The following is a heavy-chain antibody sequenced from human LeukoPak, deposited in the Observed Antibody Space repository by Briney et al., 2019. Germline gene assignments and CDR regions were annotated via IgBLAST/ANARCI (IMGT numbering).Heavy chain of an antibody. CDR1: GFTFSNAW. Sequence: PGGPLRLSCAASGFTFSNAWMSWVRRAPGKGLEWVGRIKSKTDGGTTDYAAPVKGRFTISRDDSKNTLYLQMNSLKTEDTAVYYCTSYQGLLWFGEFPFDYWGQGTLVTVSS. J-gene: IGHJ4*02. D-gene: IGHD3-10*01. V-gene: IGHV3-15*01. CDR2: IKSKTDGGTT. CDR3: TSYQGLLWFGEFPFDY.